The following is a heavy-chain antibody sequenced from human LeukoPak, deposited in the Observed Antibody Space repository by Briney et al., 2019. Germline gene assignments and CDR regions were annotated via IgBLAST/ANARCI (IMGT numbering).Heavy chain of an antibody. V-gene: IGHV4-61*02. CDR2: IYTSGNT. D-gene: IGHD3-22*01. CDR1: GGSISSGSYY. Sequence: SETLSLTCTVFGGSISSGSYYWSWIRQPAGKGLEWIGRIYTSGNTNYNPSLKSRVTISVDTSKNQFSLKLSSVTAADTAVYYCAREVLEDSSGYYYIRSFDYWGQGTLVTVSS. CDR3: AREVLEDSSGYYYIRSFDY. J-gene: IGHJ4*02.